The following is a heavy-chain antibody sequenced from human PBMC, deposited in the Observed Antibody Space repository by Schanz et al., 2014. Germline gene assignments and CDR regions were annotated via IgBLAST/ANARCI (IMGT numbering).Heavy chain of an antibody. D-gene: IGHD3-22*01. J-gene: IGHJ4*02. CDR1: GFIVSSTY. Sequence: VQLVESGGDLVQPGGSQRLSCAASGFIVSSTYMTWVRQAPGKGLEWVGFISFDGRNTGYAHSVKGRFTISRDNSKNTLYLQMNSLRAEDTAIYFCAKDAAYYDSVIFPDHWGQGTLVTVSS. CDR2: ISFDGRNT. CDR3: AKDAAYYDSVIFPDH. V-gene: IGHV3-30*07.